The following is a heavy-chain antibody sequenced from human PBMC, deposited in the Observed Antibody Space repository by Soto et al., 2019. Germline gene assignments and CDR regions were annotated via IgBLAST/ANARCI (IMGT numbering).Heavy chain of an antibody. D-gene: IGHD3-10*01. CDR1: GYTFTTYA. CDR2: INAGNGNT. CDR3: AKEVGAYFYGSGNPNGDNWFDP. V-gene: IGHV1-3*01. J-gene: IGHJ5*02. Sequence: GASVKVSCKASGYTFTTYAMHWVRQAPGQRLEWMGWINAGNGNTEYSQKFQGRVTLTRDTSASTAYMELSSLRSEDTAVYYCAKEVGAYFYGSGNPNGDNWFDPWGQGTLVTVSS.